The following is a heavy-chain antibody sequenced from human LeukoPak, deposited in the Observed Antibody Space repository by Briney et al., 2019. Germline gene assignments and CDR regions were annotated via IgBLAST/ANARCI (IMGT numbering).Heavy chain of an antibody. V-gene: IGHV3-23*01. CDR3: AKDRDDSSGYNY. J-gene: IGHJ4*02. CDR1: GFTFSSYA. D-gene: IGHD3-22*01. CDR2: ISGSGGST. Sequence: GGSLRLSCAASGFTFSSYAMSWVRQAPGKGLEWVSAISGSGGSTYYADSVKGRFTISRDNPKNTLYLQMNSLRAEDTAVYYCAKDRDDSSGYNYWGQGTLVTVSS.